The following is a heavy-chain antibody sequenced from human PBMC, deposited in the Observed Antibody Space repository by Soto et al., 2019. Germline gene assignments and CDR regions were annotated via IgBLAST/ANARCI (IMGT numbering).Heavy chain of an antibody. CDR2: IYYSGST. V-gene: IGHV4-59*01. CDR1: GGSISSYY. CDR3: ARGGARDI. J-gene: IGHJ3*02. Sequence: QVQLQESGPGLVKPSETLSLTCTVSGGSISSYYWSWIRQPPGKGLEWIGYIYYSGSTNYNPSLTTPVTSSVDASRNQFTRELGSVTAGDTAVWYCARGGARDIWGQGTMVTVSS. D-gene: IGHD3-16*01.